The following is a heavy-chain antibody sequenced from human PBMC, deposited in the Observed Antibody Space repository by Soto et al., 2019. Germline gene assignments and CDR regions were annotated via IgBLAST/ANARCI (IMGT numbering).Heavy chain of an antibody. CDR3: ARVNLAGTWYYYGMDV. V-gene: IGHV4-59*01. Sequence: SETLSLTCTVSGGSISSYYWSWIRQPPGKGLEWIGYIFYSGSTNYNPSLKSRVTISVDTSKNQFSLKLSSVTAADTAVYYCARVNLAGTWYYYGMDVWGQGTTVTVSS. J-gene: IGHJ6*02. CDR2: IFYSGST. D-gene: IGHD6-19*01. CDR1: GGSISSYY.